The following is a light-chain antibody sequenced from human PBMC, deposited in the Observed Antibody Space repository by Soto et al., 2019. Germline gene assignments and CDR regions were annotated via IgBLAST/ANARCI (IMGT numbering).Light chain of an antibody. CDR2: TNN. CDR1: TSNIGSHS. Sequence: QSVLTQPPSASGTPGQRVSISCSGSTSNIGSHSVNWFQHLPGMAPKLLISTNNQRPSGVPDRFSGYKSGTSASLVISGLQSEDGADYYCATWDDSLKGVFGTGTKLTVL. CDR3: ATWDDSLKGV. V-gene: IGLV1-44*01. J-gene: IGLJ1*01.